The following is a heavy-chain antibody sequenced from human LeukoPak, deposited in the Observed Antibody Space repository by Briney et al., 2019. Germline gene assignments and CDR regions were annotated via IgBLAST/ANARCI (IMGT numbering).Heavy chain of an antibody. V-gene: IGHV4-30-4*01. J-gene: IGHJ4*02. CDR1: GGSISSGDYY. D-gene: IGHD3-3*01. Sequence: SQTLSLTCTVSGGSISSGDYYWSWIRQPPGKGLEWIGYIYYSGSTYYNPSLKSRVTIPVDTSKNQFSLKLSSVTAADTAVYYCARGVRFLEWLYEVDYWGQGTLVTVSS. CDR2: IYYSGST. CDR3: ARGVRFLEWLYEVDY.